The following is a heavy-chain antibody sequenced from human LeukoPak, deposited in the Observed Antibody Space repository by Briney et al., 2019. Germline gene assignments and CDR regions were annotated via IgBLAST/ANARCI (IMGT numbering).Heavy chain of an antibody. CDR3: ARDRTYYDFWSGSNYYYMDV. V-gene: IGHV1-69*05. CDR2: IIPIFGTA. D-gene: IGHD3-3*01. Sequence: SVKVSCKASGGTFSSYAISWVRQAPGQGLEWMGGIIPIFGTANYAQKFQGRVTITTDESTSTAYMELSSLRSEDTAVYYCARDRTYYDFWSGSNYYYMDVWGKETTVTVSS. J-gene: IGHJ6*03. CDR1: GGTFSSYA.